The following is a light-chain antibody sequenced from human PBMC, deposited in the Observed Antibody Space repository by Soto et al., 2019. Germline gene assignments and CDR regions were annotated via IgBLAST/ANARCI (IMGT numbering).Light chain of an antibody. CDR3: QQRSNWPSIT. CDR2: RAS. Sequence: EIVLTQSPGILSLSPGERATLSCRASQSVSNDFLAWYQQKPGQAPRLLIYRASSRATGIPARYSGSRSGTEFTLTISSLQSEDFAVYYCQQRSNWPSITFGLGTRREI. V-gene: IGKV3D-20*02. J-gene: IGKJ5*01. CDR1: QSVSNDF.